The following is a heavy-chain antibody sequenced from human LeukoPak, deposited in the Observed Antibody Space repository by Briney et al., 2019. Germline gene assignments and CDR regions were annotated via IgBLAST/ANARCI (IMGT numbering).Heavy chain of an antibody. D-gene: IGHD2-2*01. CDR1: GGSISSSSYY. Sequence: SETLSLTCTVSGGSISSSSYYWGWIRQPPGKGLEWIGSIYYSGSTNYNPSLKSRVTISVDTSKNQFSLKLSSVTAADTAVYYCASCSSTSCYYRGMDYWGQGTLVTVSS. CDR3: ASCSSTSCYYRGMDY. V-gene: IGHV4-39*07. J-gene: IGHJ4*02. CDR2: IYYSGST.